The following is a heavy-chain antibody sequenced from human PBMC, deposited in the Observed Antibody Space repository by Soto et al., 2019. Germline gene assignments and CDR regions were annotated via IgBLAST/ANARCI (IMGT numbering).Heavy chain of an antibody. D-gene: IGHD2-15*01. V-gene: IGHV1-3*01. CDR2: INAGNGNT. J-gene: IGHJ3*02. CDR1: GYTFTSYA. CDR3: ARSPTDIVVVLHEDDAFDI. Sequence: GASVKVSCKASGYTFTSYAMHWVRQAPEQRLEWMGWINAGNGNTKYSQKFQGRVTITRDTSASTAYMELSSLRSEDTAVYYCARSPTDIVVVLHEDDAFDIWGQGTMVTVSS.